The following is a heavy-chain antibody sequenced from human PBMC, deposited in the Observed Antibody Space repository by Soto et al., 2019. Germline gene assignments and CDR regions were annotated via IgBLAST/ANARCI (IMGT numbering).Heavy chain of an antibody. V-gene: IGHV1-69*12. D-gene: IGHD3-22*01. J-gene: IGHJ5*02. CDR3: ARDRGPSSGYYPYWFDP. Sequence: QVQLVQAVAEVKKPGPSVKVSCKSSGGTFSSYAITWVRQAPGQGLEWMGGIIPIFGTANYAQKFQGRVTITADESTSTAYMELRSLRSEDTAVYYCARDRGPSSGYYPYWFDPWGQGTLVTVSS. CDR1: GGTFSSYA. CDR2: IIPIFGTA.